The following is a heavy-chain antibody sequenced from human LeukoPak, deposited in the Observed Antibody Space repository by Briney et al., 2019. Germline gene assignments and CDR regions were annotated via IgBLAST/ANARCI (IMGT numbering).Heavy chain of an antibody. CDR3: AKGGGLYYYYGMDV. CDR1: GFTFSSYA. V-gene: IGHV3-23*01. CDR2: ISGSGGST. D-gene: IGHD3-16*01. Sequence: GGSLRFSCAASGFTFSSYAMSWVRQAPGKGLEWVSAISGSGGSTYYADSVKGRFTISRDNSKNTLYLQMNSLRAEDTAVYYCAKGGGLYYYYGMDVWGQGTTVTVSS. J-gene: IGHJ6*02.